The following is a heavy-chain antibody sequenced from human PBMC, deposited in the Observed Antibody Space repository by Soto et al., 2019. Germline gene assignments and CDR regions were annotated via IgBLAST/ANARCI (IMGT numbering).Heavy chain of an antibody. Sequence: ASVKVSCKASGYSFTDYHIHWVRQAPGQGLEWLGRINPKSGGTSTAQKFQGWVTMTRDRSISTVYMELTRLRSDDTAVYFCARGHSTDCSNGVCSFFYNHEMDVWGQGTTVT. CDR2: INPKSGGT. CDR1: GYSFTDYH. V-gene: IGHV1-2*04. CDR3: ARGHSTDCSNGVCSFFYNHEMDV. D-gene: IGHD2-8*01. J-gene: IGHJ6*02.